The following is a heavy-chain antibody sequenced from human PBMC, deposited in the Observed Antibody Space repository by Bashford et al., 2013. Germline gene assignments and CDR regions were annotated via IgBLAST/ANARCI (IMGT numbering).Heavy chain of an antibody. CDR2: IIPILGIA. CDR1: GGTFSSYT. CDR3: RGSCYSFWFDP. J-gene: IGHJ5*02. D-gene: IGHD2-15*01. V-gene: IGHV1-69*02. Sequence: SVKVSCKASGGTFSSYTISWVRQAPGQGLEWMGRIIPILGIANYAQKFQGRVTITADKSTSTAYMELSSLRSEDMVVYSERGSCYSFWFDPWGQGTLVTVSS.